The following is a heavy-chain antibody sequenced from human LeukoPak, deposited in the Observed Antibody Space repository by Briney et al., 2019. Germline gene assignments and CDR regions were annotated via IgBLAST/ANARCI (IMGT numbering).Heavy chain of an antibody. Sequence: SETLSLTCTVSGGSISSSSYYWGWIRQPPGKGLEWIGSIYYSGNTYYNPSLKSRVTISVDTSKNQFSLKLSSVTAADTAVYYCARAFSYGYRTYYYYYMDVWGKGTTVTVSS. J-gene: IGHJ6*03. CDR2: IYYSGNT. CDR1: GGSISSSSYY. CDR3: ARAFSYGYRTYYYYYMDV. D-gene: IGHD5-18*01. V-gene: IGHV4-39*07.